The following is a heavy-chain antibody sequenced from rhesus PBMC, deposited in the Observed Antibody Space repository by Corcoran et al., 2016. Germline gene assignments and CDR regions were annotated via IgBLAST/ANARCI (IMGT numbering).Heavy chain of an antibody. CDR3: TRGREGSW. J-gene: IGHJ4*01. Sequence: QVQLVQSGAEVKKPGASVKLSCKASGYTFTSYYINWVRQAPGQVLEWMGGINHRNGNTGYEQKIQGRVTMTRDTSMSTADRELSSLRSEDTAVYYGTRGREGSWWGQGVLVTVSS. CDR2: INHRNGNT. V-gene: IGHV1S9*01. D-gene: IGHD6-25*01. CDR1: GYTFTSYY.